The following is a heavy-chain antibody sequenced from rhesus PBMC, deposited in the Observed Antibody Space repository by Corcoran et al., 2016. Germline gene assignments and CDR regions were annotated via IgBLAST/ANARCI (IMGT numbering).Heavy chain of an antibody. Sequence: QVQLQESGPGLVKPSETLSLTTAVSGGSFSSSWGSWIRQPPGKGMEWIGEINGNSGRTNYNPSLKSRVTISKDASKNQFSLKLSSVTAADTAVYYCAREMSSWSSYYFDYWGQGVLVTVSS. J-gene: IGHJ4*01. CDR3: AREMSSWSSYYFDY. CDR2: INGNSGRT. V-gene: IGHV4-80*01. D-gene: IGHD6-13*01. CDR1: GGSFSSSW.